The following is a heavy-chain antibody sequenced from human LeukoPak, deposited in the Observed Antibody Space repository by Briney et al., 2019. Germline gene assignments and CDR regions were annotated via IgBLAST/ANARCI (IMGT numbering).Heavy chain of an antibody. Sequence: ASVNVSCKASGYTFTSYGISWVRQAPGQGLEWMGWISAYNGNTNYAQKLQGRVTMTTDTSTSTAYMELRSLRSDDTAVYYCARVVGASSGWGGYYYYYYYMDVWGKGTTVTVSS. J-gene: IGHJ6*03. CDR1: GYTFTSYG. D-gene: IGHD6-19*01. V-gene: IGHV1-18*01. CDR2: ISAYNGNT. CDR3: ARVVGASSGWGGYYYYYYYMDV.